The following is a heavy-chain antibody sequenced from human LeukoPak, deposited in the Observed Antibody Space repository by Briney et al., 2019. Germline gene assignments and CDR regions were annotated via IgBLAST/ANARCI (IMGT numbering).Heavy chain of an antibody. CDR2: ISAYNGNT. Sequence: ASVKVSCKASGYTFTSYGISWVRQAPGQGLEWMGWISAYNGNTNYAQKLQGRVTMTTDTSTSTAYMDLRSLRSDDTAVYYCARDAKDPYYDFWSGYYPSSDYWGQGTLVTVSS. V-gene: IGHV1-18*01. J-gene: IGHJ4*02. CDR3: ARDAKDPYYDFWSGYYPSSDY. D-gene: IGHD3-3*01. CDR1: GYTFTSYG.